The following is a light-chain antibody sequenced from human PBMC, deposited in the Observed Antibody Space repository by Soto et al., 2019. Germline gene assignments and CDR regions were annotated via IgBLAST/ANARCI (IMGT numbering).Light chain of an antibody. CDR2: EVT. CDR1: SSDVGDYDY. V-gene: IGLV2-14*01. CDR3: SSYTSTTTQV. Sequence: QSVLTQPASVSASPGQSITISCTGTSSDVGDYDYVSWYQQHPGKAPKLMIYEVTNRPSGVSNRFSRSKSGNTASLTISGLQAEDKSDYHCSSYTSTTTQVVGTGTKVTV. J-gene: IGLJ1*01.